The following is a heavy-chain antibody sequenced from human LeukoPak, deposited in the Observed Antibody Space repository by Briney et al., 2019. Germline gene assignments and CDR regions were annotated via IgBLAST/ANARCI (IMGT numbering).Heavy chain of an antibody. J-gene: IGHJ4*02. CDR2: INHSGNT. V-gene: IGHV4-34*01. D-gene: IGHD5-24*01. CDR3: ARYGDGYTKLDY. CDR1: GGSFSGYY. Sequence: PSETLSLSCAVSGGSFSGYYWSWIRQPPGKGRGWIGEINHSGNTNYNPSLKSRVTISVDTSNNQFSLKLSSVTAADTAVYYCARYGDGYTKLDYWGQGTLVTVSS.